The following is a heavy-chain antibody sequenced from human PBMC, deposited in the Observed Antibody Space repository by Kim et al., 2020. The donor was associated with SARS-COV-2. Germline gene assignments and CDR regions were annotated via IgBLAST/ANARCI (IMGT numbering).Heavy chain of an antibody. CDR1: GFTFSSYS. CDR3: ARVGYYDSSGYYEFDY. V-gene: IGHV3-21*01. Sequence: GGSLRLSCAASGFTFSSYSMNWVRQAPGKGLEWVAAISSSSSYIYYADSVKGRFTISRDNAKNSLYLQMNSLRAEDTAVYYCARVGYYDSSGYYEFDYWGQGTLVTVSS. CDR2: ISSSSSYI. D-gene: IGHD3-22*01. J-gene: IGHJ4*02.